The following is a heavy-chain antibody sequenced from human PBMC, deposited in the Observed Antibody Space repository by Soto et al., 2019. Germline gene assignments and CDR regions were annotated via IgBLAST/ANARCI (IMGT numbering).Heavy chain of an antibody. CDR3: ARQYYYDSSGPGHFDE. V-gene: IGHV3-53*01. CDR1: GFTVSSNY. J-gene: IGHJ4*02. CDR2: IYSGGST. D-gene: IGHD3-22*01. Sequence: GGSLRLSCAASGFTVSSNYMSWVRQAPGKGLEWVSVIYSGGSTYYADSVRGRFTISRDNSKNTLYLQMNSLRAEDTAVYYCARQYYYDSSGPGHFDERGQGTLVTVSS.